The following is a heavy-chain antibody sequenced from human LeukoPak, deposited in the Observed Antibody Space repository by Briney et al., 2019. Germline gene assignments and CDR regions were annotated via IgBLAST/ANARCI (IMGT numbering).Heavy chain of an antibody. CDR1: GGSISSYY. CDR3: ARECSSTSCYTLNFAY. D-gene: IGHD2-2*02. CDR2: IYTSGST. J-gene: IGHJ4*02. Sequence: SETLSLTCTVSGGSISSYYWSWIRQPAGKGLEWIGRIYTSGSTNYNPSLKSRVTMSVDTSKNQFSLKPSSVTAADTAVYYCARECSSTSCYTLNFAYWGQGTLVTVSS. V-gene: IGHV4-4*07.